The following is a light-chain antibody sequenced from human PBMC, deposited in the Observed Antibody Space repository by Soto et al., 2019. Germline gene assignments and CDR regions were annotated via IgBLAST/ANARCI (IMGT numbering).Light chain of an antibody. CDR2: GAS. CDR3: QQYKNWPL. V-gene: IGKV3-15*01. CDR1: HSVNSH. J-gene: IGKJ5*01. Sequence: MTQSPATLSVSPGERVTLSCRTSHSVNSHVAWYQQKPGQAPRLLLYGASTRATGIPVRFSGSGFGTEFTLTISSLQSEDFAVYYCQQYKNWPLFGQGTRLE.